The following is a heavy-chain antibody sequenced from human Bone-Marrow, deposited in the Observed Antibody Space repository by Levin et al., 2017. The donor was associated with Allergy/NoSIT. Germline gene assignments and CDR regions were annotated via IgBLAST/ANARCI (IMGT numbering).Heavy chain of an antibody. CDR3: AEVNTVDFWSGFERLYLDS. V-gene: IGHV4-61*01. CDR1: GDSVSSLNSY. J-gene: IGHJ4*02. D-gene: IGHD3-3*01. Sequence: PSQTLSLTCTVSGDSVSSLNSYWSWIRLPPGKGLEWIGHIYYSGSTFYSPSLKSRVTISVDTSKNQFSLQLTSVTPADTAVYYCAEVNTVDFWSGFERLYLDSWGQGILVTVTS. CDR2: IYYSGST.